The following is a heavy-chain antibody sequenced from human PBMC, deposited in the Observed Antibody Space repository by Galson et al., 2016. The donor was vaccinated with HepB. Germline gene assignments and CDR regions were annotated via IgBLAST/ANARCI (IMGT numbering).Heavy chain of an antibody. CDR3: ARDAHLAYCRGDCYWFDY. D-gene: IGHD2-21*02. Sequence: SLRLSCAASGFTFSSYGMHWVRQAPGKGLEWVAVASYDGSNNYYPDSVKDRFTVSRDNSKNTLYLQMNSLRTEDTAVYYCARDAHLAYCRGDCYWFDYWGPGTLVTVSS. J-gene: IGHJ4*02. CDR1: GFTFSSYG. CDR2: ASYDGSNN. V-gene: IGHV3-30-3*01.